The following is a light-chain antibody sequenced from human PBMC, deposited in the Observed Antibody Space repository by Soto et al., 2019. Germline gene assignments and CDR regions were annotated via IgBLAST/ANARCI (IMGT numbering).Light chain of an antibody. V-gene: IGLV2-14*01. CDR3: SSHTISSALQV. J-gene: IGLJ1*01. CDR2: GVS. Sequence: QSVLTQPASVSGSPGQSTTISCTGTISDFVVYNYVSWYQQHPGKAPKLMIYGVSNRPSGVSNRFSGSKSGNTASLTISGLQADDEADYYCSSHTISSALQVFGTGTKVTAL. CDR1: ISDFVVYNY.